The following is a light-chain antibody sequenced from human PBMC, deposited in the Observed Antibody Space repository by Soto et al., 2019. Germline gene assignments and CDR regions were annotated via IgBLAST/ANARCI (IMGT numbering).Light chain of an antibody. CDR1: QSLTSW. J-gene: IGKJ1*01. CDR3: QHYNNFQWT. Sequence: DIQLTQSPSTLSASVGDRVTITCRASQSLTSWLAWYQQKPGTAPKLLIYKPSTLESGGPSKFTVSGSGTEFTLTISNPQPDDFATYFCQHYNNFQWTFGQGTKVEVK. V-gene: IGKV1-5*03. CDR2: KPS.